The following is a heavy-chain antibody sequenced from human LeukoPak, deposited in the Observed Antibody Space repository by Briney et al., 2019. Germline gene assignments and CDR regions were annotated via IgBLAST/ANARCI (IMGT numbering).Heavy chain of an antibody. Sequence: GGSLRLSCAASVFTFSSHAMCWVRQAPGKGPEWVSGISGSGNSTYYADSVKGRFTISRDNSKNTVYLQMNSLRAEDTALYYCARAPPGSNWKNYFDYWGQGTLVTVSS. D-gene: IGHD1-1*01. J-gene: IGHJ4*02. CDR2: ISGSGNST. CDR1: VFTFSSHA. V-gene: IGHV3-23*01. CDR3: ARAPPGSNWKNYFDY.